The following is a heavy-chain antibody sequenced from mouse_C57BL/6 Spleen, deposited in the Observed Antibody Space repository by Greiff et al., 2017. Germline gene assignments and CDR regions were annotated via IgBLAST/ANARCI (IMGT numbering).Heavy chain of an antibody. CDR3: ARQSGNSYAMDY. CDR2: INSDGGST. CDR1: EYEFPSHD. D-gene: IGHD2-1*01. Sequence: EVKLMESGGGLVQPGESLKLSCESNEYEFPSHDMSWVRKTPEKRLELVAAINSDGGSTYYPDTMERRFIISRDNTKKTLYLQMSSLRSEDTALYYCARQSGNSYAMDYWGQGTSVTVSS. V-gene: IGHV5-2*01. J-gene: IGHJ4*01.